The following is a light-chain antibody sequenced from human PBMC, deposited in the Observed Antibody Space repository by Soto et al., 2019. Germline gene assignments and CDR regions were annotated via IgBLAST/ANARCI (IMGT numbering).Light chain of an antibody. V-gene: IGLV2-14*01. CDR2: DVS. CDR1: SSDVGSYNY. J-gene: IGLJ2*01. Sequence: QSALTQPASVSGSPGQSITISCTGTSSDVGSYNYVSWYQQYPGKAPKLMIYDVSNRPSGGSYRFSGYKSGNTAPLTISGLQGEDEAEYYCSSYTTSSTHVVFGGGTKLTVL. CDR3: SSYTTSSTHVV.